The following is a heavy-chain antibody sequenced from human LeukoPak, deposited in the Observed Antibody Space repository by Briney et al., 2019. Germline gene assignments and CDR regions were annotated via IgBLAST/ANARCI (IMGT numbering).Heavy chain of an antibody. CDR1: GGSISSSIYY. D-gene: IGHD2-2*02. Sequence: SETLSLTCIVSGGSISSSIYYWAWVRQPPGKGLEWIGTVFYNGATQYSPSLRSRVTISIDTSTNQFSLNLTSVTAEDTAVYYCARDECPLWSISCHRGFDPWGQGLLVTVSS. J-gene: IGHJ5*02. CDR3: ARDECPLWSISCHRGFDP. CDR2: VFYNGAT. V-gene: IGHV4-39*07.